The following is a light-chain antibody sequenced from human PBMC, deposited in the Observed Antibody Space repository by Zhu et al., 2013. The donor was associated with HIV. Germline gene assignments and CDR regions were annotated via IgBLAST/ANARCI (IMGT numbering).Light chain of an antibody. J-gene: IGKJ2*01. V-gene: IGKV3-15*01. CDR1: QSVASN. CDR3: QQYGSSPRYT. Sequence: EIVMTQSPATLSVSPGERVTLSCRAGQSVASNLAWYQQKPGQAPRLLIYGASTRATGIPARFSGGASGTEFTLTISSLQSEDFAVYYCQQYGSSPRYTFGRGTKLE. CDR2: GAS.